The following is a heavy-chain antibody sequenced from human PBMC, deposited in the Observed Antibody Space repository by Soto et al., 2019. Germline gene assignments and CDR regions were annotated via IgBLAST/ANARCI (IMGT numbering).Heavy chain of an antibody. CDR1: GFTVSNTY. Sequence: PGGSRRLSCAASGFTVSNTYMTWVRQPPGKGLECVSVIYTAGGTNYADSVKGRFIISRDNSKNTLYLQMNSLGAEDTAVYYCARALPVAKGGFDPWGQGALVTVSS. CDR2: IYTAGGT. D-gene: IGHD2-2*01. CDR3: ARALPVAKGGFDP. V-gene: IGHV3-53*01. J-gene: IGHJ5*02.